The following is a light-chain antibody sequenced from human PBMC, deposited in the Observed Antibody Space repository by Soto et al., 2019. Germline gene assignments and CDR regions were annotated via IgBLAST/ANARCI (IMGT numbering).Light chain of an antibody. CDR2: EVT. CDR1: NNDVGGYNF. Sequence: QSVLTQPASVSGSPGQSITISCAGTNNDVGGYNFVSWYQQHPGKAPKLLIYEVTDRPSGVSHRFSGSKSGNTASLTISGLRADDGVVYSCSAHTARGTRVLGGGTK. J-gene: IGLJ3*02. V-gene: IGLV2-14*01. CDR3: SAHTARGTRV.